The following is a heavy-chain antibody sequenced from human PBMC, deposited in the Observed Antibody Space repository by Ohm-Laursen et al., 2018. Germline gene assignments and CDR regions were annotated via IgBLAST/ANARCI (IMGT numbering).Heavy chain of an antibody. D-gene: IGHD4-17*01. Sequence: SLRLSCSASGFTVSSNYMSWVRQAPGQGLEWVALIYSGGSTYYADSVNGRFTISRDSSRNTLYLQMNSLRAEDTAVYYCARDAWGSGDYVAWFDPWGPGTLVTVSS. CDR2: IYSGGST. J-gene: IGHJ5*02. CDR3: ARDAWGSGDYVAWFDP. CDR1: GFTVSSNY. V-gene: IGHV3-66*01.